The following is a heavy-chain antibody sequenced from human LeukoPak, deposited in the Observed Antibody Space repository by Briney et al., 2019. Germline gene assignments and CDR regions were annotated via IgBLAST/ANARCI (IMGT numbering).Heavy chain of an antibody. CDR2: INPNSGGT. Sequence: AASVKVSCKASGYTFTGYYMHWVRQAPGQGLEWMGWINPNSGGTNYAQTFQGRVTMTRDTSISTAYMELSRLRSDDTAVYYCAREARYRTAKLDFDYWGQGTLVTVSS. D-gene: IGHD5-18*01. J-gene: IGHJ4*02. CDR3: AREARYRTAKLDFDY. V-gene: IGHV1-2*02. CDR1: GYTFTGYY.